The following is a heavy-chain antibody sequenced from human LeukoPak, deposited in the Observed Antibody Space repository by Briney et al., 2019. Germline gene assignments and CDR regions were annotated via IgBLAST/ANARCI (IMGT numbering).Heavy chain of an antibody. D-gene: IGHD1-7*01. V-gene: IGHV3-66*01. J-gene: IGHJ4*02. CDR3: AKLTGTTTQDY. Sequence: GGSLRLSCAASGFTVSSNYMSWVRQAPGKGLEWVSVIYSGGSTYYADSMKGRFTISRDNSKNTLYLQMNSLRAEDTAVYYCAKLTGTTTQDYWGQGTLVTVSS. CDR2: IYSGGST. CDR1: GFTVSSNY.